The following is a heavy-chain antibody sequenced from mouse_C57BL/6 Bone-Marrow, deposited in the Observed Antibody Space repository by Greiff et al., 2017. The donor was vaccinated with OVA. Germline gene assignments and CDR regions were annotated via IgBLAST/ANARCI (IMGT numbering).Heavy chain of an antibody. Sequence: QVHVKQSGAELARPGASVKLSCKASGYTFTSYGISWVKQRTGQGLEWIGEIYPRSGNTYYNEKFKGQATLTADKSSSTAYMELRSLTSEDSAVYCCAQEKRIYYDYPAWFAYWGQGTLVTVSA. D-gene: IGHD2-4*01. CDR2: IYPRSGNT. CDR1: GYTFTSYG. V-gene: IGHV1-81*01. CDR3: AQEKRIYYDYPAWFAY. J-gene: IGHJ3*01.